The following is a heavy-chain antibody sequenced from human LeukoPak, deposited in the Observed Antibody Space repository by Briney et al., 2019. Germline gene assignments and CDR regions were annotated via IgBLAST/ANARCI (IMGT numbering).Heavy chain of an antibody. CDR1: GGSFSGYY. CDR3: ARPILLYFGETHRAFDV. J-gene: IGHJ3*01. D-gene: IGHD3-10*01. CDR2: INHSGNT. Sequence: SETLSLTCAVYGGSFSGYYWSWIRQPPGKGLEWIGEINHSGNTNYNPSLKSRVTISVDTSKNQFSLRLSSVTAADTAVYYCARPILLYFGETHRAFDVWGQGTMVTVSS. V-gene: IGHV4-34*01.